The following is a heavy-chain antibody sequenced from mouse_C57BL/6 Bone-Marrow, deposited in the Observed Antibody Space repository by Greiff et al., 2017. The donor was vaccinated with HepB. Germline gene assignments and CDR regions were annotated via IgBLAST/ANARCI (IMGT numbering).Heavy chain of an antibody. CDR1: GFSFTSYA. D-gene: IGHD2-3*01. Sequence: QVQLKESGPGLVAPSQSLSITCTVSGFSFTSYAISWVRQPPGKGLEWLGVIWTGGGTNYNSALKSRLSISKDNSKSQVFLKMNSLQTDDTARYYCARTVYDGYYVRFDYWGQGTTLTVSS. J-gene: IGHJ2*01. CDR2: IWTGGGT. CDR3: ARTVYDGYYVRFDY. V-gene: IGHV2-9-1*01.